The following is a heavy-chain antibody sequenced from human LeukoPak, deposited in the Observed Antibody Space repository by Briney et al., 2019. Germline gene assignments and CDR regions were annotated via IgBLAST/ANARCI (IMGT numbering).Heavy chain of an antibody. CDR3: ARCSFRVAYSFDY. J-gene: IGHJ4*02. D-gene: IGHD3-16*01. Sequence: GGSLRLSCAAPGFTFNTYNFVWVRQAPGKGLEWVSYISSSETTIYYADSVRGRFTISKDNAKGSLFLQMNTLRAEDAAVYYCARCSFRVAYSFDYWGQGALVTVSS. V-gene: IGHV3-48*01. CDR2: ISSSETTI. CDR1: GFTFNTYN.